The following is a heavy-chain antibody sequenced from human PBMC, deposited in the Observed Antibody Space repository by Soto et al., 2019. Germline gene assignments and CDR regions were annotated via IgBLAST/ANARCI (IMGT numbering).Heavy chain of an antibody. CDR2: ISYDGSNK. J-gene: IGHJ4*02. D-gene: IGHD3-3*01. CDR1: GFTFSSYG. V-gene: IGHV3-30*03. CDR3: ARDSSPYYDFWSGFYTYFDY. Sequence: GGSLRLSCAASGFTFSSYGMHWVRQAPGKGLEWVAVISYDGSNKYYADSVKGRFTISRDNAKNTLYLQMNSLRADDTAVHYCARDSSPYYDFWSGFYTYFDYWGQGALVTVSS.